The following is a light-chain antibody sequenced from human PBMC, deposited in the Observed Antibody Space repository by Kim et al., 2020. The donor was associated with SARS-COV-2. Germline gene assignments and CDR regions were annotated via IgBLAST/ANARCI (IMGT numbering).Light chain of an antibody. CDR1: RSVSTW. V-gene: IGKV1-5*01. CDR3: QHYNSFLWT. J-gene: IGKJ1*01. CDR2: DAS. Sequence: ASVGDRVTITCRASRSVSTWLAWYQQSPGKAPELLIYDASILESGVPSRFSGSGSGTEFPLSISRVQPNDFATYYCQHYNSFLWTFGQGNKVEIK.